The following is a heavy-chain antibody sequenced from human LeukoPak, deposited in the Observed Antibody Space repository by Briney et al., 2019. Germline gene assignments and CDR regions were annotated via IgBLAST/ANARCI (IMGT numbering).Heavy chain of an antibody. CDR3: AKELNRGNYYGMDV. V-gene: IGHV3-9*01. D-gene: IGHD1-14*01. CDR1: GFTFSSYS. CDR2: ISWNSGSI. J-gene: IGHJ6*02. Sequence: GGSLRLSCAASGFTFSSYSMNWVRQAPGKGLEWVSGISWNSGSIGYADSVKGRFTISRDNAKNSLYLQMNSLRAEDTALYYCAKELNRGNYYGMDVWGQGTTVTVSS.